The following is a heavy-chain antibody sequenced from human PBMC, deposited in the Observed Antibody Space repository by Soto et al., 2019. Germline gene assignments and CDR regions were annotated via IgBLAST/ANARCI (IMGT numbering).Heavy chain of an antibody. CDR1: GGTFSSDA. V-gene: IGHV1-69*01. CDR2: IIPIIGTA. J-gene: IGHJ6*02. CDR3: ARDLGGDYTHQYYYYGMDV. D-gene: IGHD4-17*01. Sequence: QVQLVQSGAEVKQPGSSVKVSCTASGGTFSSDAISWVRQAPGQGLELMGGIIPIIGTANYAQKFQVRVTITADESTSTAYMELSSLRSEDTAVYYCARDLGGDYTHQYYYYGMDVWGQGTTVTVS.